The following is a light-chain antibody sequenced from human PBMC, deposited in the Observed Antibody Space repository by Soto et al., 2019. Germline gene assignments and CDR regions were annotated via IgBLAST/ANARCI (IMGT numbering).Light chain of an antibody. CDR3: QRRSNWLRAT. Sequence: EIVLTQSPATLSLSPGERATLSCRASQSVSIYLVWYQQKPGQAPRLLIYGASNRATGIPARFSGSGSGTDFTLNLSRLEPEDFAVYYCQRRSNWLRATFGQGTKVEIK. V-gene: IGKV3-11*01. CDR2: GAS. CDR1: QSVSIY. J-gene: IGKJ1*01.